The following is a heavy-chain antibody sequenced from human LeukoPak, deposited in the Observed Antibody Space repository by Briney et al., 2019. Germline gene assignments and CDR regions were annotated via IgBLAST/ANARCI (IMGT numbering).Heavy chain of an antibody. CDR3: ARGGLENGYHSNDGFDI. V-gene: IGHV4-59*01. Sequence: PSETLSLTCTLSGGSISGYYWSWIRQPPGKGLEWIGYIYYSGSTKYKTSLKSRVTISVDTSKNQFSLWLSSVTAADTAVYYCARGGLENGYHSNDGFDIWGQGTMVTVSS. CDR2: IYYSGST. D-gene: IGHD3-22*01. J-gene: IGHJ3*02. CDR1: GGSISGYY.